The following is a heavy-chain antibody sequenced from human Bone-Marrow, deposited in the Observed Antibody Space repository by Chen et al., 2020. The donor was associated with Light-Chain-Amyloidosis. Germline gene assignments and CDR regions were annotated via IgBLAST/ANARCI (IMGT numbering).Heavy chain of an antibody. J-gene: IGHJ4*02. Sequence: QVQLVESGGGVVQPGTSLRLSCVGSGFPFSSHAMHWVHQAPGRGLAWVAVISFDGRADSVQGRFTVSRDNSKSTLYLQMDSLRPDDTAVYYCARTLRYGHQVYFDYWGQGTLVTVSS. CDR2: ISFDGR. V-gene: IGHV3-30*04. CDR1: GFPFSSHA. CDR3: ARTLRYGHQVYFDY. D-gene: IGHD3-9*01.